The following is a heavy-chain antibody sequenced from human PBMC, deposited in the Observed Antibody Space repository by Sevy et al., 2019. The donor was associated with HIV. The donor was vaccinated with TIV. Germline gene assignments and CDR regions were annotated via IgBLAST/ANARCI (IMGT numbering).Heavy chain of an antibody. D-gene: IGHD2-21*01. CDR1: GFSFSSYG. V-gene: IGHV3-30*02. Sequence: GGSLRLSCAASGFSFSSYGMHWVRQAPGKGLEWMSYIQYDGSNKDYADSVKGRFTISRDNSKHTLYLQMNSLRVEDTAVFYCVKEGGGEGGDHWGQGTLVTVSS. J-gene: IGHJ4*02. CDR3: VKEGGGEGGDH. CDR2: IQYDGSNK.